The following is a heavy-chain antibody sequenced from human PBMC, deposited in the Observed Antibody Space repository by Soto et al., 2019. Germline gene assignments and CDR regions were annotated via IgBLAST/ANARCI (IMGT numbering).Heavy chain of an antibody. CDR2: IYYSGST. V-gene: IGHV4-39*01. D-gene: IGHD3-3*01. CDR3: ARRPYDFWSGDHYYYGMDV. CDR1: GGSISSSSYY. Sequence: QLQLQESGPGLVKPSETLSLTCTVSGGSISSSSYYWGWIRQPPGKGLEWIGSIYYSGSTYYNPSLKSRVTISVDTSKNQFSLKLSSVTAADTAVYYCARRPYDFWSGDHYYYGMDVWGQGTTVTVSS. J-gene: IGHJ6*02.